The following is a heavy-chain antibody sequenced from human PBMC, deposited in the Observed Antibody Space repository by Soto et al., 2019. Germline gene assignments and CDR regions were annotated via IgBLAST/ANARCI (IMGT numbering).Heavy chain of an antibody. J-gene: IGHJ4*02. D-gene: IGHD5-18*01. V-gene: IGHV3-23*01. CDR2: LSARGGST. Sequence: EVQLLESGGTLLQPGGSLRLSCAASGFTLSHLAMGWVRQAPGEGLEWDSALSARGGSTFYTDSVRGRCTISRDNCENCLYLQLMCLRAEDTAVYYCAKVGLAMVDRYYFDSWGPGTLVTVSS. CDR3: AKVGLAMVDRYYFDS. CDR1: GFTLSHLA.